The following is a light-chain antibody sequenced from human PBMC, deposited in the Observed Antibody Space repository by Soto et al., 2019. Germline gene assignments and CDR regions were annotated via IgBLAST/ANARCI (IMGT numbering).Light chain of an antibody. CDR1: SSDVGAHKY. V-gene: IGLV2-8*01. Sequence: QSALTQPPSASGSPGQSVTISCTGTSSDVGAHKYVFWYQQYPGKAPKLMIYEVTKRPSGVPDRFSGSKSGNTASLTVSGLQAEDEADYYCTSYVGNDIWVFGGGTKLTVL. CDR2: EVT. J-gene: IGLJ3*02. CDR3: TSYVGNDIWV.